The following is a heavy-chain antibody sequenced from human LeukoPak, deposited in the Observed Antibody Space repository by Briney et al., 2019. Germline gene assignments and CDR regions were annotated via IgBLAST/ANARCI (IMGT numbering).Heavy chain of an antibody. D-gene: IGHD3-16*01. CDR2: ISSSSSYI. CDR3: ARSGGTSTDYYYYYGMDV. J-gene: IGHJ6*04. V-gene: IGHV3-21*01. CDR1: GFTFSSYS. Sequence: GGSLRLSCAASGFTFSSYSMNWVRQAPGKGLEWVSSISSSSSYIYYADSMKGRFTISRDNAKNSLYLQMNSLRAEDTAVYYCARSGGTSTDYYYYYGMDVRGKGTTVTVSS.